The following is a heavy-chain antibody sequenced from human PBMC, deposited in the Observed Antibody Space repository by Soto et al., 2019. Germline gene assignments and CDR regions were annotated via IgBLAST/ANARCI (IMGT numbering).Heavy chain of an antibody. J-gene: IGHJ5*02. CDR2: IYYSGNT. CDR1: GGSISSADYY. Sequence: SETLSLTCTVSGGSISSADYYWTWIRQPPGKGLEWIGYIYYSGNTYYNPSLKSRVTISVDTSKNHFSLKLSSVTAADTAVYYCARAADPNWFDPWGQGTLVTVSS. CDR3: ARAADPNWFDP. D-gene: IGHD6-25*01. V-gene: IGHV4-30-4*01.